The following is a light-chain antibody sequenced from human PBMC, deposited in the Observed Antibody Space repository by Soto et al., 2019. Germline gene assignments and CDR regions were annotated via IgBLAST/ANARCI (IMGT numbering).Light chain of an antibody. CDR2: DAS. CDR1: QSINNY. J-gene: IGKJ1*01. Sequence: EIVLTQSPVTLSLSPGERATLSCRASQSINNYLAWYQQKPGQAPRLLIYDASNRATGIPARFSGSGSGTDFTLTISSLEPEDFAAYYCQQRFNWQVTFGQGTKVDIK. V-gene: IGKV3-11*01. CDR3: QQRFNWQVT.